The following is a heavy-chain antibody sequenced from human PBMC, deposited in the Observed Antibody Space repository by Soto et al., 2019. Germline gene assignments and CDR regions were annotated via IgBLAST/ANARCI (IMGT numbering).Heavy chain of an antibody. CDR2: IYPGDSDT. J-gene: IGHJ6*02. V-gene: IGHV5-51*01. Sequence: GESLKISCKGSGYSFTSYWIGWVRQMPGKGLEWMGIIYPGDSDTRYSPSFQGQVTISADKSISTAYLQWSSLKASDTAMYYCARPLVAGTNYYYYGLDVWGQGTTVTVS. CDR3: ARPLVAGTNYYYYGLDV. D-gene: IGHD6-19*01. CDR1: GYSFTSYW.